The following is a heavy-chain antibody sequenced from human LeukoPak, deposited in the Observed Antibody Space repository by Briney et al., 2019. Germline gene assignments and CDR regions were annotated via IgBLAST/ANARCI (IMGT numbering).Heavy chain of an antibody. J-gene: IGHJ4*02. V-gene: IGHV4-39*01. CDR3: ARHRGQQDDY. CDR1: GGSISSSSYY. Sequence: SETLSLTCTVSGGSISSSSYYWGWLRQPPGTGLEWVGSIYYSGSNYYNPSLRSPVTISVATSQYPLSLRLSSPTATAPPFCSRARHRGQQDDYWGQGTLVTVSS. CDR2: IYYSGSN.